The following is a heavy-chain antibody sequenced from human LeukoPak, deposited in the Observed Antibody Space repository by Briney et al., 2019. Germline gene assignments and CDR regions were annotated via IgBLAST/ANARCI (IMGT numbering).Heavy chain of an antibody. D-gene: IGHD5-18*01. Sequence: GGSLRLSCAASGFTDTNNYMSWVRQAPGKGLEWVSAISGSGGSTYYADSVKGRFTISRDNSKNTLYLQMNSLRAEDTAVYYCAKDDAAMVPFDYWGQGTLVTVSS. CDR2: ISGSGGST. CDR3: AKDDAAMVPFDY. J-gene: IGHJ4*02. V-gene: IGHV3-23*01. CDR1: GFTDTNNY.